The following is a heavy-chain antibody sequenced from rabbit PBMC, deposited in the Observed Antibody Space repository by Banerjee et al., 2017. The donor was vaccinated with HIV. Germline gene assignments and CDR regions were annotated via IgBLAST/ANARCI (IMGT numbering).Heavy chain of an antibody. J-gene: IGHJ4*01. CDR1: GFSLSSSYY. Sequence: QEQLEESGGDLVKPEGSLTLTCTASGFSLSSSYYMCWVRQAPGKGLEWIACIYTGGSGSTYYASWAKGRFTISKTSSTTVTLQVTSLTAADTATYFCATTGYGDVKLWGPGTLVTVS. CDR3: ATTGYGDVKL. CDR2: IYTGGSGST. V-gene: IGHV1S45*01. D-gene: IGHD2-1*01.